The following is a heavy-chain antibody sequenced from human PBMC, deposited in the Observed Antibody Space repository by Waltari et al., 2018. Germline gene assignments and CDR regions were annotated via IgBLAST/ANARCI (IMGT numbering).Heavy chain of an antibody. Sequence: EVQLVQSGAEVKQPGESLKISCKGSGYSFTSYWIGWVPQLPGKGLEWMGSSYPGDSDTRYSPSCQGQVTSAADKYISTAYLQWSSLKASDTAMYYCARHEGGYSSSEPDYMDVWGKGTTVTVSS. J-gene: IGHJ6*03. V-gene: IGHV5-51*01. CDR2: SYPGDSDT. CDR3: ARHEGGYSSSEPDYMDV. D-gene: IGHD6-13*01. CDR1: GYSFTSYW.